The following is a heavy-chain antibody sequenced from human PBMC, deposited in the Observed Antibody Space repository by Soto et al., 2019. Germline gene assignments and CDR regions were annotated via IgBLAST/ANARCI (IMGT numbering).Heavy chain of an antibody. J-gene: IGHJ5*02. CDR2: IYYRGST. CDR3: ASSLFP. Sequence: QHPRKGLEWLGYIYYRGSTYYNPSLKSRVTISIDTSKNQFALKLSSVTAADTALYYCASSLFPWGQRTLV. V-gene: IGHV4-31*02.